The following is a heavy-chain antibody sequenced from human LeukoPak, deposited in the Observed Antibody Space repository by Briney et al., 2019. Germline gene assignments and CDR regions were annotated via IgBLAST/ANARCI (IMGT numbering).Heavy chain of an antibody. V-gene: IGHV4-34*01. CDR3: ARGRAMITSTNFDY. J-gene: IGHJ4*02. D-gene: IGHD3-16*01. Sequence: PSETLSLTCAVYGGSFSGYYWSWIRQPPGKGLEWIGEINHSGSTNYNPSLKGRVTISVDTSKNQFSLKLSSVTAADTAVYYCARGRAMITSTNFDYWGQGTLVTVSS. CDR2: INHSGST. CDR1: GGSFSGYY.